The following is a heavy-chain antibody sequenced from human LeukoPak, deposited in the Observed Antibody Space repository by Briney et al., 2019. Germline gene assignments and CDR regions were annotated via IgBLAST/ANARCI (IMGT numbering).Heavy chain of an antibody. Sequence: GRSLRLSCATSGFTFSHYGMHWVRQAPGKGLEWVAVIWNDGSNKYYGDSVKGRFTISRDNSKNTLYLQMNSLTVEDTAVYYCAKDAQRGFDYSNSLEHWDQGTLVTVSS. J-gene: IGHJ5*02. V-gene: IGHV3-33*06. CDR1: GFTFSHYG. CDR3: AKDAQRGFDYSNSLEH. CDR2: IWNDGSNK. D-gene: IGHD4-11*01.